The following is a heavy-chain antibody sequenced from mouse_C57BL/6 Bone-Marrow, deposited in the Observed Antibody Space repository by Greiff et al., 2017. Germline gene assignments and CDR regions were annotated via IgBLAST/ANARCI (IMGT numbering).Heavy chain of an antibody. Sequence: VHLVESGPGLVQPSQSLSITCTVSGFSLTSYGVHWVRQSPGKGLEWLGVIWRGGSTDYNAAFMSRLSITKDNSKSQVFFKMNSLQADDTAIYYCAKEDYGGYFDVWGTGTTVTVSS. CDR1: GFSLTSYG. J-gene: IGHJ1*03. D-gene: IGHD1-1*01. V-gene: IGHV2-5*01. CDR3: AKEDYGGYFDV. CDR2: IWRGGST.